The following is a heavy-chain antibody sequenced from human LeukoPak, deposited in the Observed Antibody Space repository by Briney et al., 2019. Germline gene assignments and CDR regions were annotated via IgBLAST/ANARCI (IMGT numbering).Heavy chain of an antibody. CDR2: IYTSGST. CDR3: ARDRGIAAAGGFDP. Sequence: SETLSLTCTVSGGSISSNYYWSWIRQPAGKGLEWIGRIYTSGSTNYNPSLKSRVTISVDTSKNQFSLKLSSVTAADTAVYYCARDRGIAAAGGFDPWGQGTLVTVSP. D-gene: IGHD6-13*01. CDR1: GGSISSNYY. V-gene: IGHV4-4*07. J-gene: IGHJ5*02.